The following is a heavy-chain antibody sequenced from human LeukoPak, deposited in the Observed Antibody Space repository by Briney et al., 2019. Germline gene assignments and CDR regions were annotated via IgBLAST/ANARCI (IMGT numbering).Heavy chain of an antibody. Sequence: GESLKISCKGSGYSFTSYWIGWVRQMPGKGLEWMGIIYPGDSDTRYSPSFQGQVTISADKSISTAYLQWSSLKASDTAMYYRARGLNPQLAGALYNWFDPWGQGTLVTVSS. CDR1: GYSFTSYW. CDR2: IYPGDSDT. J-gene: IGHJ5*02. D-gene: IGHD2-15*01. CDR3: ARGLNPQLAGALYNWFDP. V-gene: IGHV5-51*01.